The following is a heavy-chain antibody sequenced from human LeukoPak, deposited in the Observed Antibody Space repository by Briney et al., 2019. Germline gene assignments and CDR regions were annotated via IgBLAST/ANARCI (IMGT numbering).Heavy chain of an antibody. V-gene: IGHV3-33*06. D-gene: IGHD2-15*01. CDR2: IWYDGSNK. CDR1: GFTFSSYG. Sequence: GGSLRLSCAASGFTFSSYGMHWVRQAPGKGLEWVAVIWYDGSNKYYADSVKGRFTITRDNSKNTLYLQMNSLRAEDTAVYYCAKVSGSDDWFDPWGQGTLVPVSS. CDR3: AKVSGSDDWFDP. J-gene: IGHJ5*02.